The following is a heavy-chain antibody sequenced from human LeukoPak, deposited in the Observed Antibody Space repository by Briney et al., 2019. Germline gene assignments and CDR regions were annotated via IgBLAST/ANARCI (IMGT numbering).Heavy chain of an antibody. CDR3: ARGNGYNNDPFDY. D-gene: IGHD5-24*01. V-gene: IGHV3-23*01. Sequence: GGSLRLSCAASGFTFTSYSMNWVRQAPGEGLEWVSTISGGGGSTYYADSVKGRFTISRDNSKNTLYLQVNSLRAEDTAVYYCARGNGYNNDPFDYWGQGTLVTVSS. CDR1: GFTFTSYS. J-gene: IGHJ4*02. CDR2: ISGGGGST.